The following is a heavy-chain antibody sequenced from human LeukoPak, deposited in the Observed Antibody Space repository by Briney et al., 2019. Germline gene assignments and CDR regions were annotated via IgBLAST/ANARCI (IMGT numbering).Heavy chain of an antibody. CDR3: ARGGNYWPQWWFDP. V-gene: IGHV4-59*01. D-gene: IGHD1-26*01. J-gene: IGHJ5*02. CDR1: GGSISTYY. CDR2: IYYTGST. Sequence: SETLSPTCTVSGGSISTYYWSWIRQPPGKGLEWIGYIYYTGSTSYNPSLKSRVTMSLDASKNQFSLELNSVTPADTAVYYCARGGNYWPQWWFDPWGRGTLVSVSS.